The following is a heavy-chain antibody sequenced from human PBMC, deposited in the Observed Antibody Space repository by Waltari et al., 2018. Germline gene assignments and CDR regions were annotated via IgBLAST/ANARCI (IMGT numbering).Heavy chain of an antibody. CDR2: ITSSGTI. CDR3: ARCTSYRSFDY. J-gene: IGHJ4*02. Sequence: EVQLVESGGASVKPGGSLRLSCVASGFSFSDYEMSWVRQAPGKVMELVSYITSSGTIDYTVSVRGRFTISRDNAKKTLYLQMNSLRVEDTAVYFCARCTSYRSFDYWGQGTLATVSS. D-gene: IGHD1-26*01. CDR1: GFSFSDYE. V-gene: IGHV3-48*03.